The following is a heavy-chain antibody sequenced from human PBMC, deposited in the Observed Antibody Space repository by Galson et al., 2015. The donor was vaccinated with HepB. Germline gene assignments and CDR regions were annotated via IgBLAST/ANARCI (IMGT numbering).Heavy chain of an antibody. J-gene: IGHJ4*02. CDR1: AFTFGSYA. D-gene: IGHD3-10*01. CDR3: AKDGGELLRRPLDY. Sequence: SLRLSCAASAFTFGSYAMHWVRQAPGKGLEWVAVTSYDGNNKHYADFLKGRFTISRDNSKNTLYLQMNSLRAEDTAVYYCAKDGGELLRRPLDYWGQGTLVTVSS. CDR2: TSYDGNNK. V-gene: IGHV3-30*01.